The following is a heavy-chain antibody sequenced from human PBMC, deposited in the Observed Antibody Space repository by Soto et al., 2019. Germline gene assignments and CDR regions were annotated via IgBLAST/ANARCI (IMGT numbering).Heavy chain of an antibody. D-gene: IGHD2-8*01. J-gene: IGHJ3*02. CDR1: GGSISSSSYY. V-gene: IGHV4-39*01. CDR2: IYYSGST. Sequence: SETLSLTCTVSGGSISSSSYYWGWIRQPPGKGLEWIGSIYYSGSTYYNPSLKSRVTISVDTSKNQFSLRLSSVTAADTAVYYCAADCTNGVCYDAFDIWGQGIMVTVSS. CDR3: AADCTNGVCYDAFDI.